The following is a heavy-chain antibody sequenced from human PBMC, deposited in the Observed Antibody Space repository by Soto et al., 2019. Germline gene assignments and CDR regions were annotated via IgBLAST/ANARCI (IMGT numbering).Heavy chain of an antibody. D-gene: IGHD2-15*01. CDR1: GFTFSSYG. CDR3: SKDPCRPGWSHFDY. Sequence: QVQLVESGGGVVQPGRPLRLSCAASGFTFSSYGMHWVRQAPGKGLEWVAVISYDGSNKYYADSVKGRFTTSRDNSKNALYVQRNGLRSEDTALYYCSKDPCRPGWSHFDYWGQGTLVTVSS. V-gene: IGHV3-30*18. J-gene: IGHJ4*02. CDR2: ISYDGSNK.